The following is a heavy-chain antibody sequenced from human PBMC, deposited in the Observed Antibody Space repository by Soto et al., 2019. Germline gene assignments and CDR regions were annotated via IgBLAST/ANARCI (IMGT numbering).Heavy chain of an antibody. CDR1: GGTLSSYP. CDR3: QFYDFWSGPNYYYGMDV. D-gene: IGHD3-3*01. CDR2: LIPIFGTA. Sequence: QVQLVRSGAKGKKPGPSVKVPRKPPGGTLSSYPISWLRQAPGQGLEWMGGLIPIFGTANYAQKFQGRVTITADESTSTAYMELSSLRSEDTAVYYCQFYDFWSGPNYYYGMDVWGQGTTVTVSS. J-gene: IGHJ6*02. V-gene: IGHV1-69*01.